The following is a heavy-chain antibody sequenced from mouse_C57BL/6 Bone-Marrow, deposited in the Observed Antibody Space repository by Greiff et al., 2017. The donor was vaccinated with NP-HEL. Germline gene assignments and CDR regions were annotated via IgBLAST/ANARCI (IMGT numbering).Heavy chain of an antibody. CDR3: VRDYLGAWFAY. D-gene: IGHD1-1*02. CDR1: GYTFTSYW. J-gene: IGHJ3*01. CDR2: IDPSDSYT. Sequence: QVQLQQPGAELVMPGASVKLSCKASGYTFTSYWMHWVKQRPGQGLEWIGEIDPSDSYTNYNQKFKGKSTLTVDKSSSTAYMQLSSLTSEDSAVYYCVRDYLGAWFAYWGQGTLVTVSA. V-gene: IGHV1-69*01.